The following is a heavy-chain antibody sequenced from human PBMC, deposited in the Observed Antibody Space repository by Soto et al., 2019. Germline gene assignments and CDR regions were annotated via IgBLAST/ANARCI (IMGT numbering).Heavy chain of an antibody. J-gene: IGHJ4*02. D-gene: IGHD2-15*01. CDR3: ARDPANLALAVAYFDS. Sequence: SETLSLTCRVSGSSITNSFYWGWVRQSPEKGLEWIGSISHTGRTSYNPSLKSRVSISVDTSKNQFSLTLTSVTAADTAVYYCARDPANLALAVAYFDSWGQGTLVTVSS. CDR2: ISHTGRT. CDR1: GSSITNSFY. V-gene: IGHV4-38-2*02.